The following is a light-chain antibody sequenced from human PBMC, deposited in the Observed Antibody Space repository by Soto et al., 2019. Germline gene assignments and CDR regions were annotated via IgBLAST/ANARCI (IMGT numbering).Light chain of an antibody. Sequence: EMVLTQSPGTLSLSPGERATLSCRASQSVSSNYLAWYQQKPGQAPRLLIYGASSRATGIPDRFSGSGSGTDFTLTISRLEPGDLAVYYCQQYGSWTFGQGTKVDIK. J-gene: IGKJ1*01. CDR3: QQYGSWT. V-gene: IGKV3-20*01. CDR2: GAS. CDR1: QSVSSNY.